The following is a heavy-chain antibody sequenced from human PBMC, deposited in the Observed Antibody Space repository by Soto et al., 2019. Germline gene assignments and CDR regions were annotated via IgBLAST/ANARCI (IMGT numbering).Heavy chain of an antibody. Sequence: PSETLSLTCTVSGGSISSSAYYWGWIRQSPGRGLEWIGIIHNSGSTYYNSSLKSRVTISVDTSNNHFSLRLSSMTAADTAVYFCARQGVTRLFLDFWGQGALVTVS. CDR1: GGSISSSAYY. J-gene: IGHJ4*02. CDR3: ARQGVTRLFLDF. CDR2: IHNSGST. V-gene: IGHV4-39*01. D-gene: IGHD2-2*01.